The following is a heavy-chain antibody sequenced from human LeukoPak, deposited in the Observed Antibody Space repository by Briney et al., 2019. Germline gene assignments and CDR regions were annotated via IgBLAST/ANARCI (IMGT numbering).Heavy chain of an antibody. CDR2: IYYSGST. D-gene: IGHD3-10*01. Sequence: PSETLSLTCTVSGGSISSGDYYWSWIRQPPGKGLEWIGYIYYSGSTYYNPSLKSRVTISVDTSKNQFSLKLSSVTAADTAVYYCARGRALWFGELLSLYFDYWGQGTLVTVSS. CDR1: GGSISSGDYY. V-gene: IGHV4-30-4*08. CDR3: ARGRALWFGELLSLYFDY. J-gene: IGHJ4*02.